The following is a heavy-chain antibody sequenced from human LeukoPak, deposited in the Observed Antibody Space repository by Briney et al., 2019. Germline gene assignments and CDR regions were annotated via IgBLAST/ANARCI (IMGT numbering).Heavy chain of an antibody. CDR1: GGSIYSHY. CDR3: MRRDTGWNYSDY. J-gene: IGHJ4*02. D-gene: IGHD6-19*01. Sequence: KPSGTLSLTCAVSGGSIYSHYWGWIRQPPGKGLEWIGDIYYKGNTNYNPSLKSRVTISLDTSNNHLSLTLTSVVAADTAIYYCMRRDTGWNYSDYWGQGILVTVSS. CDR2: IYYKGNT. V-gene: IGHV4-59*08.